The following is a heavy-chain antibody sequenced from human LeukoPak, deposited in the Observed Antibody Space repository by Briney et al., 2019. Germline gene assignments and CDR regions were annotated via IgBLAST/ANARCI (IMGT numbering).Heavy chain of an antibody. CDR3: ARYFDFWSGYYHFDY. CDR1: GYTFTSYG. J-gene: IGHJ4*02. D-gene: IGHD3-3*01. Sequence: GASVKVSCKASGYTFTSYGISWVRQAPGQGLEWMGWISAYNGNTNYAQKLQGRVTMTTDTSTSTAYMELRSLRSDDTAVYYCARYFDFWSGYYHFDYWGQGILVTVSS. CDR2: ISAYNGNT. V-gene: IGHV1-18*01.